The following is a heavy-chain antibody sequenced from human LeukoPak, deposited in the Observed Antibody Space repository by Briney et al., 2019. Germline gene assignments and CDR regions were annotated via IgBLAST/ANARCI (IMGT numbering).Heavy chain of an antibody. CDR1: GGSISSGDYY. D-gene: IGHD6-6*01. Sequence: SQTLSLTCTVSGGSISSGDYYWSWIRQPPGKGLEWIGYIYYSGSTYYNPSLKSRATISVDTSKNQFSLKLSSVTAADTAVYYCARTQSILDAFDIWGQGTMVTVSS. V-gene: IGHV4-30-4*08. J-gene: IGHJ3*02. CDR3: ARTQSILDAFDI. CDR2: IYYSGST.